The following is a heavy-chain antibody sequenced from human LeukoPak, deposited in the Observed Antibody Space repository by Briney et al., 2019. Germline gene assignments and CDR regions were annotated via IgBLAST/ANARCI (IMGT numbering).Heavy chain of an antibody. CDR1: GFTFDDYA. CDR2: ISGDGGST. V-gene: IGHV3-43*02. J-gene: IGHJ4*02. Sequence: GGSLRLSCAASGFTFDDYAMHWVRQAPGKGLEWVSLISGDGGSTYYADSVKGRFTISRDNSKNSLYLQMNSLRTEDTALYYCAKGPGSTGYSSGWYYYFDYWGQGTLATVSS. D-gene: IGHD6-19*01. CDR3: AKGPGSTGYSSGWYYYFDY.